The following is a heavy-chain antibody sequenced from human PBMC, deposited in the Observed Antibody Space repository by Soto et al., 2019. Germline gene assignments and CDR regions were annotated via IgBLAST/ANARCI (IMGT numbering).Heavy chain of an antibody. CDR1: GGSLSSYY. CDR3: ARAFIAAAGWRDYYYYGMDV. CDR2: IYYSGST. J-gene: IGHJ6*02. Sequence: SETLSLTCVVSGGSLSSYYWSWIRQPPGKGLEWIGYIYYSGSTNFNPSLKSRVTISVDTSKNQFSLKLSSVTAADTAVYYCARAFIAAAGWRDYYYYGMDVWGQGTTVTVSS. V-gene: IGHV4-59*01. D-gene: IGHD6-13*01.